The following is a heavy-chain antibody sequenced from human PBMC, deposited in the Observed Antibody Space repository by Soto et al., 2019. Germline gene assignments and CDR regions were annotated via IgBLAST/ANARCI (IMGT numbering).Heavy chain of an antibody. CDR3: ARDFGILTGPIDY. V-gene: IGHV3-30-3*01. Sequence: GGPLRLSCAASGFTLSSFAMHWVRQAPGKGLEWVAVISYDGSNKYYADSVKGRFTISRDNSKNTLYLQMNSLRAEDTAVYYWARDFGILTGPIDYWGQGTLVTVSS. J-gene: IGHJ4*02. CDR1: GFTLSSFA. CDR2: ISYDGSNK. D-gene: IGHD3-9*01.